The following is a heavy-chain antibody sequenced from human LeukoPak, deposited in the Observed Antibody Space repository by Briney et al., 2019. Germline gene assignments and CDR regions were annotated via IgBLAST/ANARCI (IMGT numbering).Heavy chain of an antibody. D-gene: IGHD2-15*01. CDR3: AKDSACSGGSCYSGILYYYYGMDV. V-gene: IGHV3-23*01. CDR1: GFTFSSYA. CDR2: ISGSGGST. J-gene: IGHJ6*02. Sequence: SGGSLRLSCAASGFTFSSYAMSWVRQAPGKGLEWVSAISGSGGSTYYADSAKGRFTISRDNSKNTLYLQMNSLRAEDAAVYYCAKDSACSGGSCYSGILYYYYGMDVWGQGTTVTVSS.